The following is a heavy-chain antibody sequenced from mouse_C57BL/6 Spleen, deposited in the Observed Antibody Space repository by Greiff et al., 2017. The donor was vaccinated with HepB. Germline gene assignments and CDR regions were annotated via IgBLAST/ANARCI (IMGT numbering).Heavy chain of an antibody. CDR1: GFTFSNYW. Sequence: EVQLVESGGGLVQPGGSMKLSCVASGFTFSNYWMNWVRQSPEKGLEWVAQIRLKSDNYATHYAESVKGRFTISSDDSKSSVYLQMNNLRAEDTGIYYCTTYYYGSSFWYFDVWGTGTTVTVSS. CDR3: TTYYYGSSFWYFDV. J-gene: IGHJ1*03. D-gene: IGHD1-1*01. V-gene: IGHV6-3*01. CDR2: IRLKSDNYAT.